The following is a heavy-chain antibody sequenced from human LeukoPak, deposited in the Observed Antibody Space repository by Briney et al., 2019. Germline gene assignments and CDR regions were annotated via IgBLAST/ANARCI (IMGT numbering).Heavy chain of an antibody. V-gene: IGHV5-51*01. Sequence: GEPLKISCQGSGYNFPIYWIGWVRQMPGQGLEWMGIIYPDDSNTIYGPSFQGQVTISADKSISTAYLQWSSLKASDTAMYYCARRGTQSYYFDYWGQGTLVTVSS. CDR3: ARRGTQSYYFDY. CDR2: IYPDDSNT. D-gene: IGHD1-1*01. CDR1: GYNFPIYW. J-gene: IGHJ4*02.